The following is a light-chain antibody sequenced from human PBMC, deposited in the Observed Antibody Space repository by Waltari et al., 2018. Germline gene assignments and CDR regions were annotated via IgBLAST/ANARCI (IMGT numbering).Light chain of an antibody. J-gene: IGLJ2*01. CDR3: FSYADGRSLV. CDR2: EGT. V-gene: IGLV2-23*01. Sequence: QSALTQPASVSGSPGQSITISCTGSSTDLGSSTLVSWYQHHPGRAPKPLIAEGTERPSGISPRFSGSKSRNTASLTISKLQAEDEADYYCFSYADGRSLVFGGGTKLTVL. CDR1: STDLGSSTL.